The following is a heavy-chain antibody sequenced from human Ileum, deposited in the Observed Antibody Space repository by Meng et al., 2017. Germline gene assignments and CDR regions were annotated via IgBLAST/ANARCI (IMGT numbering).Heavy chain of an antibody. V-gene: IGHV4-4*02. CDR3: ARIDDYGDYFDY. D-gene: IGHD4-17*01. Sequence: GLLPGSGPGLVKPSVTLHLTSEFSGCSISSRNLGSLVRQPPGKVLEWIVEFYDSGSTNYNPSLKRRVTISVDKSKNQFSLKLSSVTAADTAVYYCARIDDYGDYFDYWGQGTLVTVSS. J-gene: IGHJ4*02. CDR2: FYDSGST. CDR1: GCSISSRNL.